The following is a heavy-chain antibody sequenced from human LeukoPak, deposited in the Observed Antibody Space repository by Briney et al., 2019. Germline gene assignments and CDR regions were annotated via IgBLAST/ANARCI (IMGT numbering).Heavy chain of an antibody. CDR1: GGSISGSTYY. CDR2: IYYSGAT. V-gene: IGHV4-39*01. CDR3: ASRTYRV. Sequence: PSETLSPTCTVSGGSISGSTYYWGWIRQPPGKGLEWIGSIYYSGATYYTPSLKSRVTVSVDTSKNQFSLKLRSVTAADTAVYYCASRTYRVWGQGTLVTVSS. J-gene: IGHJ4*02. D-gene: IGHD1-26*01.